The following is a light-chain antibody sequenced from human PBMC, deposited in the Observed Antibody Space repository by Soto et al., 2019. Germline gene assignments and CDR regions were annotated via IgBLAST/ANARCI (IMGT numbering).Light chain of an antibody. J-gene: IGKJ4*01. CDR1: QSINSH. CDR3: QQCDSTPQT. Sequence: DIQMTQSPSSLSASVEDRVTITCRASQSINSHLNWYQQKPGKPPKLLIHTTSSLQSGVPSRFSGSGTGTDFTLTISSLQPEDFATYYCQQCDSTPQTFGGGTKVEI. CDR2: TTS. V-gene: IGKV1-39*01.